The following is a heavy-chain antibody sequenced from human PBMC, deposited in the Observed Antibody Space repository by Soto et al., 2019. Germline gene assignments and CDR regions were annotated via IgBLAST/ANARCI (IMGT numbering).Heavy chain of an antibody. Sequence: ASVKVSCKTSGYPFPSFEVHWIRQAPGQRPEWVGGISNAGSGNTKYSQKFHDRLTITGDKRATTVYMALSSLTSEDTATYYCARESNHYQDFFQNWGQGTQVTVSS. D-gene: IGHD2-2*01. J-gene: IGHJ4*02. CDR3: ARESNHYQDFFQN. CDR1: GYPFPSFE. CDR2: ISNAGSGNT. V-gene: IGHV1-3*01.